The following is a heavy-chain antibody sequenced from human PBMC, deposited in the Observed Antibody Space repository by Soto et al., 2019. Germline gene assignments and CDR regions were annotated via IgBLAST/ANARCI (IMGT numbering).Heavy chain of an antibody. J-gene: IGHJ4*02. CDR1: GYNFRHYY. Sequence: PGESLKISCQGSGYNFRHYYIGWVRQMPGRXLEWVGLIYPGDSDTRYNPSVQGQVTISVDRSTDTAYLQWNRLKASDSGTYYCAQQRNVTTAVGQMSFDSWGQGTLVTVSS. CDR2: IYPGDSDT. CDR3: AQQRNVTTAVGQMSFDS. V-gene: IGHV5-51*01. D-gene: IGHD6-13*01.